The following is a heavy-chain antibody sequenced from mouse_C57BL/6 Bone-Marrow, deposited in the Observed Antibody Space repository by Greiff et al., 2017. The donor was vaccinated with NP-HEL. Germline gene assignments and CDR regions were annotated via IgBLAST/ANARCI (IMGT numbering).Heavy chain of an antibody. D-gene: IGHD2-1*01. CDR2: IYPGDGDT. CDR1: GYAFSSSW. CDR3: ARERNGNY. J-gene: IGHJ4*01. Sequence: QVQLQQSGPELVKPGASVKISCKASGYAFSSSWMNWVKQRPGKGLEWIGRIYPGDGDTNYNGKFKGKATLTADKSSSTAYMQLSSLTSEDSAVYFCARERNGNYWGQGTSVTVSS. V-gene: IGHV1-82*01.